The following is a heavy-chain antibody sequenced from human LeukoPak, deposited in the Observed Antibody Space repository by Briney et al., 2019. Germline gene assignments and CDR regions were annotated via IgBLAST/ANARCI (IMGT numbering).Heavy chain of an antibody. J-gene: IGHJ4*02. Sequence: SETLSLTCAVYGGSFSGYYWSWIRQPPGKGLEWIGEINHSGSTNYNPSLKSRVTISVDTSKNQFSLKLSSVTAADTAVYYCARRRFTMVRGVIIRTGLIDYWGQGTLVTVSS. D-gene: IGHD3-10*01. CDR3: ARRRFTMVRGVIIRTGLIDY. CDR1: GGSFSGYY. CDR2: INHSGST. V-gene: IGHV4-34*01.